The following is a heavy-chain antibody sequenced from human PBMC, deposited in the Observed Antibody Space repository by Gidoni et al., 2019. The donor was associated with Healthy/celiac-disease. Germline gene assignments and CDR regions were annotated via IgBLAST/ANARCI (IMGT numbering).Heavy chain of an antibody. CDR2: VNTNTGTP. CDR1: GYNFTSYA. Sequence: QMQLVQTWSELKKPGASVKVSCKASGYNFTSYAMNWVLQAPGQVLEWMVWVNTNTGTPSYAQGFTGRFFFSLDPSFSTAYLQCSSLKAEDTAVYYCAIRSVTSKDYWGQGTLVTVSS. J-gene: IGHJ4*02. CDR3: AIRSVTSKDY. D-gene: IGHD4-17*01. V-gene: IGHV7-4-1*02.